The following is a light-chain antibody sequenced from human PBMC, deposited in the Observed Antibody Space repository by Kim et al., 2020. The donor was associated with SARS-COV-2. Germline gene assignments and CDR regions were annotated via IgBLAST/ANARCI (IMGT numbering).Light chain of an antibody. J-gene: IGKJ4*01. V-gene: IGKV3-11*01. Sequence: EIVLTQSPATLSLSPGEGATLSCRASQNIGGQLGWYQQKPGQAPRLLIFDTSNRAAGIPARFSGSGSETDFTLTISSLEPEDFAVYFCQQRSNWPLTFGGGTKVDIK. CDR3: QQRSNWPLT. CDR1: QNIGGQ. CDR2: DTS.